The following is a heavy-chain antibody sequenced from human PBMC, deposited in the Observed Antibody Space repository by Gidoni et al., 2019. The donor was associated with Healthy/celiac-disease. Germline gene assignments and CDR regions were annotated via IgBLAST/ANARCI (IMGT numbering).Heavy chain of an antibody. Sequence: EVQLVESGGGLVKPGGSLRLSCAASGFTFSSYSMNWVRQAPGKGLEWVSSISSSSSYIYYADSVKGRFTISRDNAKNSLYLQMNSLRAEDTAVYYCARGRLVRGGNDAFDIWGQGTMVTVSS. J-gene: IGHJ3*02. CDR3: ARGRLVRGGNDAFDI. V-gene: IGHV3-21*01. CDR1: GFTFSSYS. D-gene: IGHD3-10*01. CDR2: ISSSSSYI.